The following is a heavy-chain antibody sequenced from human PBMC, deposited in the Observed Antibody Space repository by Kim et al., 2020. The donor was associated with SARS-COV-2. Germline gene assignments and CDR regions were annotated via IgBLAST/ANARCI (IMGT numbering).Heavy chain of an antibody. CDR1: YA. Sequence: YAWGWIRQPPGKGLEWSGYVYHSGSTSYNPSLKSRVTISVDTSKNQFSLKLSSVTAADTAVYYCARGQEPYYDFWTAYLYWFDPWGQGTLAT. CDR3: ARGQEPYYDFWTAYLYWFDP. CDR2: VYHSGST. D-gene: IGHD3-3*01. V-gene: IGHV4-59*12. J-gene: IGHJ5*02.